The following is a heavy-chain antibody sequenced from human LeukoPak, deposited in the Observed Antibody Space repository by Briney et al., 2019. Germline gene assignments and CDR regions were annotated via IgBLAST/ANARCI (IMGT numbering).Heavy chain of an antibody. CDR1: GFTFSSYA. CDR2: ISYDGSNK. Sequence: GGSLRLSCAASGFTFSSYAMGWVRQAPGKGLEWVAVISYDGSNKYYADSVKGRFTISRDNSKNTLYLQMNSLRAEDTAVYYCASLSSGVAFDIWGQGTMVTVSS. V-gene: IGHV3-30-3*01. CDR3: ASLSSGVAFDI. D-gene: IGHD6-19*01. J-gene: IGHJ3*02.